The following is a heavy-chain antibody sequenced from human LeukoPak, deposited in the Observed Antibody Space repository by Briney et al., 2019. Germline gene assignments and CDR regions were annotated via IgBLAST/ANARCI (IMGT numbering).Heavy chain of an antibody. CDR2: IYYSGST. D-gene: IGHD2-15*01. J-gene: IGHJ4*02. Sequence: SETLSLTCTGSGGSISSSSYYWGWIRQPPGKGREWIGSIYYSGSTYYNPSLKSRVTISVDTSKNQFSLKLSSVTAADTAVYYCARFVVVVAAWVYWGQGTLVTVSS. CDR1: GGSISSSSYY. CDR3: ARFVVVVAAWVY. V-gene: IGHV4-39*01.